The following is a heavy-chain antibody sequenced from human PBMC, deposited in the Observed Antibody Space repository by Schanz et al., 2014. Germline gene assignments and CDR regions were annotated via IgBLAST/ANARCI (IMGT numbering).Heavy chain of an antibody. Sequence: DVHLLESGGGLVQPGGSLRLSCAASEFTFSTDAMSWVRQAPGKGLEWVSAISGSGGSTYYTDSVKGRFTISRDNSKSTLYLQMISLRAEDTDVYDCAKDRSCDYDSSGYFDYWGQGTLVTVSS. CDR1: EFTFSTDA. CDR3: AKDRSCDYDSSGYFDY. V-gene: IGHV3-23*01. CDR2: ISGSGGST. D-gene: IGHD3-22*01. J-gene: IGHJ4*02.